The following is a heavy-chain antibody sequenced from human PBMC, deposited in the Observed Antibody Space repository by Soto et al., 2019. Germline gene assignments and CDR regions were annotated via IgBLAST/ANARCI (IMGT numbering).Heavy chain of an antibody. Sequence: EVPLLESGGGLVQPGGSLRLSCAASGFTFSSYAMSWVRQAPGKGLEWVSAISGSGGSTYYADSVKGRFTISRDNSKNTLYLQMNSLRAEDTAVYYCAKDGALYYYDSSGYYDYWGQGTLVTVSS. J-gene: IGHJ4*02. CDR3: AKDGALYYYDSSGYYDY. D-gene: IGHD3-22*01. CDR2: ISGSGGST. V-gene: IGHV3-23*01. CDR1: GFTFSSYA.